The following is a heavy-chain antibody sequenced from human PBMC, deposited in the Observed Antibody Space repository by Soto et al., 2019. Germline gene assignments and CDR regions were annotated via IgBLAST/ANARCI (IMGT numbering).Heavy chain of an antibody. CDR1: GGSISSYY. J-gene: IGHJ4*02. CDR3: VRGGLVRAGYYFVY. CDR2: IYYSGST. D-gene: IGHD6-6*01. Sequence: SETLSLTCTVSGGSISSYYWSWIRQPPGKGLEWIGYIYYSGSTNYNPSLKSRVTISVDTSTNQFSLTLSSVSAADTAVYSCVRGGLVRAGYYFVYWGQGTLVTVSS. V-gene: IGHV4-59*01.